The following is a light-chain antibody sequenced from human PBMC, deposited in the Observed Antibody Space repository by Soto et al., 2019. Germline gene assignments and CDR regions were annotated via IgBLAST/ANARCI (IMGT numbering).Light chain of an antibody. Sequence: QSALTQPASVSGSPGQSITISCTGTSSDVGGYNYVSWYQHHPGKAPKLMIYDVSNRPSGVSNRFSGSKSGNTASLTISGLQSEDEADYYCSSYTTSNTRQIVFGTGTKLIVL. CDR1: SSDVGGYNY. V-gene: IGLV2-14*03. CDR2: DVS. CDR3: SSYTTSNTRQIV. J-gene: IGLJ1*01.